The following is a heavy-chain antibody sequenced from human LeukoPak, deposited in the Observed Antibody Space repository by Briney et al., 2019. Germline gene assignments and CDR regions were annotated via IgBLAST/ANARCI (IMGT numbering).Heavy chain of an antibody. V-gene: IGHV3-23*01. CDR3: VKDYPSIPAAASPLFDY. Sequence: PGGSLRLSCAASGLTLSNAWMTWVRQAPGKGLEWVSGIPGSGETTFYAASVKCRFTISRDNSKTTLYLQMHILRAEDTAVYYCVKDYPSIPAAASPLFDYWGQGALVTVSS. D-gene: IGHD6-13*01. CDR2: IPGSGETT. J-gene: IGHJ4*02. CDR1: GLTLSNAW.